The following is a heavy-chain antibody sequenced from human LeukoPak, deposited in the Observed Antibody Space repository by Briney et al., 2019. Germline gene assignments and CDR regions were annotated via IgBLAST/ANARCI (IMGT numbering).Heavy chain of an antibody. CDR1: GGSFSGYY. D-gene: IGHD6-13*01. J-gene: IGHJ6*03. CDR3: ARDKDSSSWYGYYYYYYMDV. CDR2: IYYSGST. Sequence: NPSETLSLTCAVYGGSFSGYYWSWIRQPPGKGLEWIGSIYYSGSTYYNPSLKSRVTISVDTSKNQFSLKLSSVTAADTAVYYCARDKDSSSWYGYYYYYYMDVWGKGTTVTVSS. V-gene: IGHV4-34*01.